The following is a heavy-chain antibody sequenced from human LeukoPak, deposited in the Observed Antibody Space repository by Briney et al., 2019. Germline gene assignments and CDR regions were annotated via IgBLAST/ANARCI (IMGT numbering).Heavy chain of an antibody. Sequence: PGGSLRLSCAASGFTFSSYSMNSVRQAPGKGLEWVSSISSSSSYIYYADSVKGRFTISRDNAKNSLYLQMNSLRAEDTAVYYCARDRAPTARFDYWGQGTLVTVSS. V-gene: IGHV3-21*01. CDR3: ARDRAPTARFDY. CDR2: ISSSSSYI. J-gene: IGHJ4*02. CDR1: GFTFSSYS.